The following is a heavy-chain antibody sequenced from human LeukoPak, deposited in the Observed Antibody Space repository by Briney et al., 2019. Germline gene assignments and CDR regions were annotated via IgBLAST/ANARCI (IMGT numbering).Heavy chain of an antibody. D-gene: IGHD6-13*01. Sequence: GGSLRLSCAASGFTFSSYGMHWVRQAPGKGLEWVAFIRYDGSKKYYADSVKGRFTISTDNSKNTLYLQVNSLRAEDTAVYFCAKDLGGSSSTLDYWGQGTLVTVSS. J-gene: IGHJ4*02. V-gene: IGHV3-30*02. CDR3: AKDLGGSSSTLDY. CDR1: GFTFSSYG. CDR2: IRYDGSKK.